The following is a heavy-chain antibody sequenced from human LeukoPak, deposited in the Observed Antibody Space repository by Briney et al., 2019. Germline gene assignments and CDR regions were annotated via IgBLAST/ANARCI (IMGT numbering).Heavy chain of an antibody. CDR3: AKGYAYSMDD. Sequence: PGGSLRLSCAASGFTFTSYSMIWVRQAPGKGLEWVAFIRNDGSKKYYGDSVKGRFTISRDNSKNTLDLQMNSLRGEDTAEYYCAKGYAYSMDDWGQGTTVTVSS. J-gene: IGHJ6*02. CDR1: GFTFTSYS. CDR2: IRNDGSKK. V-gene: IGHV3-30*02. D-gene: IGHD2-8*01.